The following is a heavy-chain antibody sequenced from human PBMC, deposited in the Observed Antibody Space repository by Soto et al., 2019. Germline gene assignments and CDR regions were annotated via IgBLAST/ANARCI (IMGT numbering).Heavy chain of an antibody. Sequence: SETLSLTCAVSGGSISSGGYSWSWIRQPPGKGLEWIGYIYHSGSTYYNPSLKSRVTISVDRSKNQFSLKLSSVTAADTAVYYCASVSYSYGSYYYYGMDVWGQGTTVTVSS. J-gene: IGHJ6*02. V-gene: IGHV4-30-2*01. CDR3: ASVSYSYGSYYYYGMDV. CDR1: GGSISSGGYS. D-gene: IGHD5-18*01. CDR2: IYHSGST.